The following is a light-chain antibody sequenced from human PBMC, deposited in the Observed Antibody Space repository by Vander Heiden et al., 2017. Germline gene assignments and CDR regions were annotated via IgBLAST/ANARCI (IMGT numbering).Light chain of an antibody. Sequence: EIVLTQSPATVSLSPGERATLSCRASQSVSSYLAWYQQKPGQAPRLLLYDASNRATGIPARFSGSGSGTDFTLTISSLEPEDFAVYYCQQRSNWPLTFGGGTKVXIK. CDR3: QQRSNWPLT. V-gene: IGKV3-11*01. CDR1: QSVSSY. J-gene: IGKJ4*01. CDR2: DAS.